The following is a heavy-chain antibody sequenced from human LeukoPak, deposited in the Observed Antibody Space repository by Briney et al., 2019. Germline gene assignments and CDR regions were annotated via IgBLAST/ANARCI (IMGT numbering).Heavy chain of an antibody. CDR1: GFTFSDYY. Sequence: GGSLRLSCAASGFTFSDYYMSWIRQAPGKGLEWVSYISSSSSYTNYQDSVKGRFTISRDNAKNSLYLQMNSLRAEDTAVYYCARELERRRGYFDYWGQGTLVTVSS. CDR2: ISSSSSYT. J-gene: IGHJ4*02. D-gene: IGHD1-1*01. V-gene: IGHV3-11*06. CDR3: ARELERRRGYFDY.